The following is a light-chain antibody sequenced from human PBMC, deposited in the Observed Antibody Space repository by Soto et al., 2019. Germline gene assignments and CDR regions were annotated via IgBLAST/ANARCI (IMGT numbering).Light chain of an antibody. CDR2: KAS. CDR1: QTISSW. CDR3: QQHNQWPIT. Sequence: TQSPSTLSRSVGSRLSFPCRASQTISSWLAWYQQKPGKAPKLLIYKASTLKSGVPSRFSGSGSGTEFTLTINSLQSEDSAVYYCQQHNQWPITFGQGTRLEIK. J-gene: IGKJ5*01. V-gene: IGKV1-5*03.